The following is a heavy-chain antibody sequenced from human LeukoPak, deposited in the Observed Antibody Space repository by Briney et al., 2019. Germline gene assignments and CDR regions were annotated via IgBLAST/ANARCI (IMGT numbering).Heavy chain of an antibody. CDR2: IIPIFGTA. Sequence: GASVKVSCKASGGTFSSYAISWVRQAPGQGLEWMGGIIPIFGTANYAQKFQGRVTITADESTSTAYMELSTLRFEDTAMYYCARHYYDSSGYYQNIDYWGQGTLVTVSS. J-gene: IGHJ4*02. CDR1: GGTFSSYA. D-gene: IGHD3-22*01. V-gene: IGHV1-69*13. CDR3: ARHYYDSSGYYQNIDY.